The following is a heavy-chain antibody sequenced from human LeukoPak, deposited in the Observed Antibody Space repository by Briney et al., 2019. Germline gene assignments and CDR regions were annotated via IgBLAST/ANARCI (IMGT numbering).Heavy chain of an antibody. V-gene: IGHV3-9*01. D-gene: IGHD2-2*02. CDR2: ISWNSGGI. J-gene: IGHJ4*02. CDR1: GFTFDDYA. CDR3: AKVSPDYCSSTSCYMGNFDY. Sequence: PGRSLRLSCAASGFTFDDYAMHWVRQAPGKGLEWVSGISWNSGGIGYADSVKGRFTISRDNAKNSLYLQMNSLRAEDTALYYCAKVSPDYCSSTSCYMGNFDYWGQGTLVTVSS.